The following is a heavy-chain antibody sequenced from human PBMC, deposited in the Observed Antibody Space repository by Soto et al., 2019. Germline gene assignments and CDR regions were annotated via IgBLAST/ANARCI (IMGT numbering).Heavy chain of an antibody. Sequence: PSGTLSLTCTVSGGSVSSGSYYWSWIRQPPGKGLEWIGYIYYSGSTNYNPSLKSRVTISVDTSKNQFSLKLSSVTAADTAVYYCARDYYXSSGYYYDPSPYYGMDVWGQGTTVTVSS. CDR2: IYYSGST. CDR1: GGSVSSGSYY. J-gene: IGHJ6*02. V-gene: IGHV4-61*01. D-gene: IGHD3-22*01. CDR3: ARDYYXSSGYYYDPSPYYGMDV.